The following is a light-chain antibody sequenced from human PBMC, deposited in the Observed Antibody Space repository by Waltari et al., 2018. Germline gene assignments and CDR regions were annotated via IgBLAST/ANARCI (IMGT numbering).Light chain of an antibody. CDR3: QQYNNWPLT. Sequence: EIVMTQSPATLSVCPGERATLSCRASQSVRSNLAWYQQKPCQAPRLLIYGASTRATGIPARFSGSGSGTEFTLTISSLQSEDFAVYYCQQYNNWPLTFGGGTKVEIK. J-gene: IGKJ4*01. V-gene: IGKV3D-15*01. CDR2: GAS. CDR1: QSVRSN.